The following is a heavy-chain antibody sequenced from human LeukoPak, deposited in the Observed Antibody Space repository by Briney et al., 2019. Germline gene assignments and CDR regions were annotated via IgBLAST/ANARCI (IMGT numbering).Heavy chain of an antibody. V-gene: IGHV4-39*01. Sequence: SETLSLTCTVSGGSISSSSYYWGWIRQPPGKGLEWIGSIYYSGSTYYNPSLKSRVTISADTSKNQFSLKLSSVTAADTAVYYCARGRGDSRGTSFDYWGQGTLVTVSS. CDR1: GGSISSSSYY. CDR2: IYYSGST. CDR3: ARGRGDSRGTSFDY. D-gene: IGHD3-22*01. J-gene: IGHJ4*02.